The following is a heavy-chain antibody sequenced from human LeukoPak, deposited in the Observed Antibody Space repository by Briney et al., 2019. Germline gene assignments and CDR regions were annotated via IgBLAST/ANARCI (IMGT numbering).Heavy chain of an antibody. CDR1: GYTFTSYY. Sequence: GASVKVSCKASGYTFTSYYMHWVRQAPGQGLEWMGIINPSGGSTSYAQKFQGRVTMTRDTSTSTVYMELSSLRSEDTAVYYCARVRAHIVVVTALDYWGQGTLVTVSS. CDR2: INPSGGST. D-gene: IGHD2-21*02. CDR3: ARVRAHIVVVTALDY. V-gene: IGHV1-46*01. J-gene: IGHJ4*02.